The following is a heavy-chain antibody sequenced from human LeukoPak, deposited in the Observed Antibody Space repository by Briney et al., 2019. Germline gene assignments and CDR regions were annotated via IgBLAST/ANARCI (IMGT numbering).Heavy chain of an antibody. Sequence: PGGSLRLSCAASGFTFSLCWMHWVRQAPGKGLVWVSHINPDGSSSSYTDSVKGRFTISRDNARNTLYLQMNSLRAEDTAVYFCVRGERIAAAGLVRLDWGQGNLVTVSS. CDR3: VRGERIAAAGLVRLD. V-gene: IGHV3-74*01. D-gene: IGHD6-13*01. CDR1: GFTFSLCW. J-gene: IGHJ4*02. CDR2: INPDGSSS.